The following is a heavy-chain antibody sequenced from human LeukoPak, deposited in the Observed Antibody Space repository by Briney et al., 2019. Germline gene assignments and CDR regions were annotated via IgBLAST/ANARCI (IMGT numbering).Heavy chain of an antibody. D-gene: IGHD2-2*01. CDR1: GFTFSSYS. CDR2: INSSSSTI. J-gene: IGHJ6*02. Sequence: GGSLRLSCAASGFTFSSYSMNWVRQAPGKGLEWVSYINSSSSTIYYADSVKGRFTISRDNAKNSLYLQMNSLRAEDTAVYYCARDLYIVVVPAAMDGYGMDVWGQGTTVTVSS. V-gene: IGHV3-48*04. CDR3: ARDLYIVVVPAAMDGYGMDV.